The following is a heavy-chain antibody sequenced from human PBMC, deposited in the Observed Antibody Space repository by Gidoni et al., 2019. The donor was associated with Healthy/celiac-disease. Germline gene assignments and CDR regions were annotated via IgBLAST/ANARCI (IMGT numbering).Heavy chain of an antibody. CDR2: ISWNSGSI. CDR1: GFTFDDYA. Sequence: EVQLVESGGGLVQPGRSLRLSCAASGFTFDDYAMHWVRQAPGKGLEWVSGISWNSGSIGYADSVKGRFTISRDNAKNSLYLQMNSLRAEDTALYYCATLVVGVFHWGQGTLVTVSS. CDR3: ATLVVGVFH. D-gene: IGHD2-15*01. V-gene: IGHV3-9*01. J-gene: IGHJ4*02.